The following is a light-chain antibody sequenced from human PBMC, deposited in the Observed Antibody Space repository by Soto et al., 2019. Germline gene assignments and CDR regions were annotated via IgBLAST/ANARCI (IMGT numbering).Light chain of an antibody. Sequence: QSALTQPASVSGSPGQWITISCTGTSSDVGAYDYVSWYQQHPNKAPKLIIYEVSNRPSGVSNRFSGSKSVNTATLTISGLQADDEADYYCSSYTSGSTRVFGTGTKVTVL. CDR3: SSYTSGSTRV. CDR1: SSDVGAYDY. J-gene: IGLJ1*01. V-gene: IGLV2-14*03. CDR2: EVS.